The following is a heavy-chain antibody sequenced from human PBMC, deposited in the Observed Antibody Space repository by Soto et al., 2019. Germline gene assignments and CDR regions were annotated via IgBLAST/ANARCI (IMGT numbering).Heavy chain of an antibody. D-gene: IGHD2-2*01. Sequence: QVQLVQSGAEVKKPGFSVKVSCKASGGTFSSYAISWVRQAPGQGLEWMGGIIPIFGTANYAQKFQGRVTITADESTSTAYMELSSLRSEDTAVYYCARVSGYCSSTSCYWYYYYGMDVWGQGTTVTVSS. CDR1: GGTFSSYA. J-gene: IGHJ6*02. CDR3: ARVSGYCSSTSCYWYYYYGMDV. CDR2: IIPIFGTA. V-gene: IGHV1-69*01.